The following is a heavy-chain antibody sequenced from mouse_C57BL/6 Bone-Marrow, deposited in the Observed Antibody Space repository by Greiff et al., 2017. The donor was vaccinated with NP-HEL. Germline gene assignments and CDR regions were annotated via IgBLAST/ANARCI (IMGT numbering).Heavy chain of an antibody. CDR1: GYAFTNYL. CDR3: ARVPGKDYFDY. Sequence: QVQLQQSGAELVRPGTSVKVSCKASGYAFTNYLIEWVKQRPGQGLEWIGVINPGSGGTNYNEKFKGKATLTADKSSSTAYMQLSSLTSEDSAVYFCARVPGKDYFDYWGQGTTLTVSS. J-gene: IGHJ2*01. V-gene: IGHV1-54*01. CDR2: INPGSGGT.